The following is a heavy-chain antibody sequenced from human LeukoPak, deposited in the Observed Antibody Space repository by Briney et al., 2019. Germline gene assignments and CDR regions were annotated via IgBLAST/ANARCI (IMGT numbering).Heavy chain of an antibody. J-gene: IGHJ5*02. CDR1: GYTFTGYY. D-gene: IGHD4/OR15-4a*01. CDR3: ASEMVRSRWFDP. CDR2: INPNSGGT. V-gene: IGHV1-2*02. Sequence: GASVKVSCTASGYTFTGYYMHWVRPAPGQGLEWMGWINPNSGGTNYAQKFQGRVTMTRDTSISTAYMELSRLKSDDTAVYYCASEMVRSRWFDPWGQGTLVTVSS.